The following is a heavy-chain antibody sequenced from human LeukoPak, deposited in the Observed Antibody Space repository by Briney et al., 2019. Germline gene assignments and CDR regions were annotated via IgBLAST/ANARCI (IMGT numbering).Heavy chain of an antibody. CDR2: IYYSGST. CDR3: ARHIARGSGSYYKGYYYYGMDV. D-gene: IGHD3-10*01. V-gene: IGHV4-59*08. Sequence: SETLSLTCTVSGGSISSYYWSWIRQPPGKGLEWIGYIYYSGSTNYNPSLKSRVTISVDTSKNQLSLKLSSVTAADTAVYYCARHIARGSGSYYKGYYYYGMDVWGQGTTVTVSS. CDR1: GGSISSYY. J-gene: IGHJ6*02.